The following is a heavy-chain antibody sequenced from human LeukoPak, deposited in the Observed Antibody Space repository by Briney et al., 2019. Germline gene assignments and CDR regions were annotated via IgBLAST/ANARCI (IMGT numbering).Heavy chain of an antibody. J-gene: IGHJ4*02. CDR3: TTGIDDEGGY. CDR2: IKTNAEGGTL. CDR1: GFTYSNVW. Sequence: PEGSLRLSCAASGFTYSNVWMNWVRQAPGKGLEWVGRIKTNAEGGTLDYTAPVKGRFTISRDDSKNTLYLQMDSLEVEDTGMYYCTTGIDDEGGYWGQGTLVTVSS. V-gene: IGHV3-15*07. D-gene: IGHD3-3*02.